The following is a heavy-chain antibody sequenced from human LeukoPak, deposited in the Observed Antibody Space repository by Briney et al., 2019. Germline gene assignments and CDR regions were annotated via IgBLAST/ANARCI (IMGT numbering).Heavy chain of an antibody. V-gene: IGHV1-69*13. D-gene: IGHD1-26*01. CDR3: AREREIRIGGSSLLYYFDY. J-gene: IGHJ4*02. CDR1: GGTFSSYA. CDR2: IIPIFGTA. Sequence: GASVKVSCKASGGTFSSYAISWVRQAPGQGLEWMGGIIPIFGTANYAQKFQGRVTITADESTSTAYMELSSLRSEDTAVYYCAREREIRIGGSSLLYYFDYWGQGTLATVSS.